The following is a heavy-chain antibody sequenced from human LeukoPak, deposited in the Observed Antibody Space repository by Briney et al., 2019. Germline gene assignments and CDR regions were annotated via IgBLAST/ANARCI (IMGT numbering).Heavy chain of an antibody. D-gene: IGHD6-13*01. V-gene: IGHV1-2*02. CDR3: ARDLGSSSWYAY. CDR1: GYTFTGYY. J-gene: IGHJ4*02. Sequence: ASVKVSCKASGYTFTGYYMHWVRQAPGQGLEWMGWINPNSGGTNYAQKFQGRVTMTRDTSISTAYMELSRLRSDDTAAYYCARDLGSSSWYAYWGQGTLVTVSS. CDR2: INPNSGGT.